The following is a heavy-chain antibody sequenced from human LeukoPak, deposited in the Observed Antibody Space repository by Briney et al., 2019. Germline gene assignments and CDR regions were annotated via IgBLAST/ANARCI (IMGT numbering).Heavy chain of an antibody. J-gene: IGHJ4*02. CDR3: ARGCYYDSSGYCDLLDY. CDR1: GYTFTSYA. CDR2: INAGNGNT. Sequence: ASVKVSCKASGYTFTSYAMHWVRQAPGQRLEWMGWINAGNGNTKYSQKFQGRVTITRDTSASTAYMELSSLRSEDTAVYYCARGCYYDSSGYCDLLDYWGQGILVTVSS. V-gene: IGHV1-3*01. D-gene: IGHD3-22*01.